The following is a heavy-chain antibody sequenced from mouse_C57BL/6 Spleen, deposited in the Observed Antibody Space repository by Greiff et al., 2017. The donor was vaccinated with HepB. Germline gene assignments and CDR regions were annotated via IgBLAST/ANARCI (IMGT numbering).Heavy chain of an antibody. CDR1: GYAFSSSW. CDR2: IYPGDGDT. V-gene: IGHV1-82*01. Sequence: VQLQQSGPELVKPGASVKISCKASGYAFSSSWMNWVKQRPGKGLEWIGRIYPGDGDTNYNGKFKGKATLTADKSSSTAYMQLRSLTSEDSAVYFCARQAGTTYFDVWGTGTTVTVSS. D-gene: IGHD4-1*01. CDR3: ARQAGTTYFDV. J-gene: IGHJ1*03.